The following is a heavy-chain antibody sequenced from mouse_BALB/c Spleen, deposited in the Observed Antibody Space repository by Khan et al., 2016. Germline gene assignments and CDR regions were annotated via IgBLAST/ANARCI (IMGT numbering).Heavy chain of an antibody. V-gene: IGHV1-4*01. D-gene: IGHD2-1*01. J-gene: IGHJ2*01. CDR2: INPSSGYT. CDR3: ARSRRMGVNYLFDY. Sequence: QVQLQQSGAELARPGASVKMSCKASGYTFTIYTMHWVKQRPGQGLEWIGYINPSSGYTNYNQKFKDKATLTAAKSSSTAYMKLSSLTSEDSAVYYCARSRRMGVNYLFDYWGQGTTLTVSS. CDR1: GYTFTIYT.